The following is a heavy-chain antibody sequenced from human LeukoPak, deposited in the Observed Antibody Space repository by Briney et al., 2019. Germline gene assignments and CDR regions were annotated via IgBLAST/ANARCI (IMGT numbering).Heavy chain of an antibody. D-gene: IGHD6-25*01. V-gene: IGHV4-39*01. Sequence: SETLSLTCTVSGGSISSSSYYWGWIRQPPGKGLEWIGSIYYSGSTYYNPSLKSRVTISVDTCKNQFSLKLSSVTAADTAVYYCARRRRMDVWGQGTTVTVSS. CDR1: GGSISSSSYY. J-gene: IGHJ6*02. CDR2: IYYSGST. CDR3: ARRRRMDV.